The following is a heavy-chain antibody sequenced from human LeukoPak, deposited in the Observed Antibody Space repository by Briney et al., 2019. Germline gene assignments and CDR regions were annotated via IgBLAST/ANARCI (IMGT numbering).Heavy chain of an antibody. CDR3: AREQDSGSYFDY. V-gene: IGHV3-21*01. CDR2: ISSSSSYI. J-gene: IGHJ4*02. D-gene: IGHD1-26*01. CDR1: GFTFSSYS. Sequence: GGSLRLSCAASGFTFSSYSMNWVRQAPGKGLEWVSSISSSSSYIYYADSVKGRFTISRDNAKNSLYLQMNSLRAEDTAVYYCAREQDSGSYFDYWGQGTLVTVSS.